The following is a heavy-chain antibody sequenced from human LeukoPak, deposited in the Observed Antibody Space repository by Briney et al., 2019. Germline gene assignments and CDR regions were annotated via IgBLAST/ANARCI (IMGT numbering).Heavy chain of an antibody. V-gene: IGHV1-24*01. CDR3: ATGRFGELLSAFDI. CDR1: GYTLTELS. J-gene: IGHJ3*02. CDR2: FDPEDGET. D-gene: IGHD3-10*01. Sequence: ASVKVSCKVSGYTLTELSMHWVRQAPGKGLEWMGGFDPEDGETIYAKKFQGRVTMTEDTSTDTAYMELSSLRSEDTAVYYCATGRFGELLSAFDIWGQGTMVTVSS.